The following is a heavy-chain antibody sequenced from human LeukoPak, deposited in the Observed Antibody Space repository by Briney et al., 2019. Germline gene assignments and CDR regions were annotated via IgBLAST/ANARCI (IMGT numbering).Heavy chain of an antibody. Sequence: GGSLRLSCAASGFTFTNYAMTWVRQAPGKGLEWVSTINKSGGNTYFADFAKGRFTISRDNSKNTLYLQMNSLRAEDTAVYYCAKDCSSTSCQFDYWGQGTLVTVSS. D-gene: IGHD2-2*01. V-gene: IGHV3-23*01. CDR1: GFTFTNYA. CDR3: AKDCSSTSCQFDY. CDR2: INKSGGNT. J-gene: IGHJ4*02.